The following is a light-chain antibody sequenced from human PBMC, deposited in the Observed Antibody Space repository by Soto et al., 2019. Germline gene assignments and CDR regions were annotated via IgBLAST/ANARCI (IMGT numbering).Light chain of an antibody. CDR2: AAS. Sequence: DIQLTQSPSLLSASVGDRVTITCRASQVIGIYLAWYQQKPGKAPRLLISAASTLQSGVPSRFSGSGSGTEFTLTSNSLQPEDFATYYCQQLVSYPQFGGGTKVEI. CDR1: QVIGIY. V-gene: IGKV1-9*01. J-gene: IGKJ4*02. CDR3: QQLVSYPQ.